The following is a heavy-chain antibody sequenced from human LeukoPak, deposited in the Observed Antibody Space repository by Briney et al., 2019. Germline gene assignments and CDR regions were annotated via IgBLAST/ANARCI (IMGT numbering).Heavy chain of an antibody. CDR1: GYTFTSYY. CDR3: ARGREQQLVYYYYGMDV. CDR2: INPSDSSA. V-gene: IGHV1-46*01. J-gene: IGHJ6*02. Sequence: ASVKVSCKASGYTFTSYYMHWVRQAPGQGLEWMGIINPSDSSAAYTQKFQGRVTMTRDTSTSTVYMELSSLRSEDTAVYYCARGREQQLVYYYYGMDVWGQGTTVTVSS. D-gene: IGHD6-13*01.